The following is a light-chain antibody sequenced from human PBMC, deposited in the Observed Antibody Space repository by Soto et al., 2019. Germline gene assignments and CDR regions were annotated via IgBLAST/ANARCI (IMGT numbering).Light chain of an antibody. Sequence: DIQMTQSPSSLSASVGDRLTITCRASQGISTYLNWYQQKPGKAPKLLIYAASTLQSGVPSRFSGSASETEFTLTISSLQPEDFATYSCQQNYSATWTFGQGTKVEIK. CDR3: QQNYSATWT. V-gene: IGKV1-39*01. CDR2: AAS. J-gene: IGKJ1*01. CDR1: QGISTY.